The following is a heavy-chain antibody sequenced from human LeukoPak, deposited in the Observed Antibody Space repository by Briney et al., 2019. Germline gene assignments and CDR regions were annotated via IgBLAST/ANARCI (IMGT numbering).Heavy chain of an antibody. CDR3: AKRTPNGKCLYYFDY. CDR2: ISGSDGST. D-gene: IGHD1-1*01. Sequence: GSLRLSCAASGFTFSSYAMSWVRQAPGKGLEWGSAISGSDGSTYYADSVKGRVTISRDNSKNTLYLQMNSLTAEDTAVYYCAKRTPNGKCLYYFDYWGQGTLVTVSS. CDR1: GFTFSSYA. J-gene: IGHJ4*02. V-gene: IGHV3-23*01.